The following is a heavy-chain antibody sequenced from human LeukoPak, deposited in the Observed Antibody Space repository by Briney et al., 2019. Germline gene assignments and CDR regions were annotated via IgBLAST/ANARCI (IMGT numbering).Heavy chain of an antibody. CDR2: IYYSGST. V-gene: IGHV4-59*01. J-gene: IGHJ5*02. CDR3: ARGIIGAAAGNWFDP. D-gene: IGHD6-13*01. CDR1: GGSISSYY. Sequence: SETLSLTCTVSGGSISSYYWSWIRQPPGKGLEWIGYIYYSGSTNYNPSLKSRVTISVDTSKNQFSLKLSSVTAADTAEYYCARGIIGAAAGNWFDPWGQGTLVTVSS.